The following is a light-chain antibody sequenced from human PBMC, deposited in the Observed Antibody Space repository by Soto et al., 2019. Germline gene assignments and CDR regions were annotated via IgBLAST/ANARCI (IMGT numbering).Light chain of an antibody. CDR3: QQYNNWPPYT. CDR1: QSVRSN. CDR2: DTS. Sequence: EIVMTQSPVTLSVSPGERATLSCRASQSVRSNLAGYQQKPGQAPRLLIYDTSTRATGIPARFSGSGTGTEFTLTISSLQSEDFAVYYCQQYNNWPPYTFGQGTKLEIK. V-gene: IGKV3-15*01. J-gene: IGKJ2*01.